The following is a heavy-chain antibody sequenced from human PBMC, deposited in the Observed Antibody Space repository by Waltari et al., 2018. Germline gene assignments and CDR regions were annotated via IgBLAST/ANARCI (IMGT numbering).Heavy chain of an antibody. Sequence: QVQLQESGPGLVKPSETLSLTCTVSGGSISSYYWSWIRQPPGKGLEWIGYIYYSGSTNYNPSLKSRVTISVDTSKNQFSLKLSSVTAADTAVYYCASSPRGNWNPVLIDYWGQGTLVTVSS. CDR3: ASSPRGNWNPVLIDY. V-gene: IGHV4-59*01. CDR2: IYYSGST. J-gene: IGHJ4*02. D-gene: IGHD1-1*01. CDR1: GGSISSYY.